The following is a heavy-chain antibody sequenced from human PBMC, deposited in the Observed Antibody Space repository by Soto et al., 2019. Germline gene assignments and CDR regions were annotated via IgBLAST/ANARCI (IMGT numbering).Heavy chain of an antibody. Sequence: GGSLGLSCSASGFPFRNYAMHWVRQAPGKGLEYISHISSDGGTTSYVDSVKGRFTISRDNFKNTLYLQMNSLRAEDTAVYYCFYDFWSGYSDFDFWGKGTLVTVSS. CDR2: ISSDGGTT. CDR1: GFPFRNYA. CDR3: FYDFWSGYSDFDF. D-gene: IGHD3-3*01. J-gene: IGHJ4*02. V-gene: IGHV3-64D*08.